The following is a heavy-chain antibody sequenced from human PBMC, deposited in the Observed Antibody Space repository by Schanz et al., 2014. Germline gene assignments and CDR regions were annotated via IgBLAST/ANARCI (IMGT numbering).Heavy chain of an antibody. Sequence: EVQLVESGGDLVQPGGSLRLSCAASGFTFSIHAMSWVRQAPGKGLEWVSIISGSGGSTSYADSVKGRFTISRDNSKNTLFLQVGSLRDEDTAVYYCARENLNWEAFDIWGQGTVVTVSS. CDR3: ARENLNWEAFDI. CDR1: GFTFSIHA. CDR2: ISGSGGST. J-gene: IGHJ3*02. D-gene: IGHD7-27*01. V-gene: IGHV3-23*04.